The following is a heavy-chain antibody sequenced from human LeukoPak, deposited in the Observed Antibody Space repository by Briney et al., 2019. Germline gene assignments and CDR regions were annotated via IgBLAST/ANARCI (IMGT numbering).Heavy chain of an antibody. CDR1: GYSFNTYW. CDR2: IYPGDSDT. D-gene: IGHD2-2*01. V-gene: IGHV5-51*01. J-gene: IGHJ4*02. Sequence: GESLKISFRGSGYSFNTYWIGWVRQMPGKGLEWMGIIYPGDSDTRYSPSFRGQVTMSADKSINTAYLQWSSLKASDTAMYFCARRQGCSTSSCPPDSWGQGTLVTVSS. CDR3: ARRQGCSTSSCPPDS.